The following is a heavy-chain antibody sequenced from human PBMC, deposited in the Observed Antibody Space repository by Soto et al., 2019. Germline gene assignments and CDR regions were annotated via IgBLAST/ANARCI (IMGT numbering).Heavy chain of an antibody. CDR2: INPNSGGT. V-gene: IGHV1-2*02. CDR1: GYTFTGYY. D-gene: IGHD3-3*01. Sequence: ASVKVSCKASGYTFTGYYMHCVRQAPGQGLEWMGWINPNSGGTNYAQKFQVRVTMTRDTSISTAYMELSRIRSDDTAVYYCSRGSPLGVVIPHWFDPWGPGTLVTVSS. CDR3: SRGSPLGVVIPHWFDP. J-gene: IGHJ5*02.